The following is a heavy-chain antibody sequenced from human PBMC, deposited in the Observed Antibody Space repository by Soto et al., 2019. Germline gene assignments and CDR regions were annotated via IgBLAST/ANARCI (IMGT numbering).Heavy chain of an antibody. J-gene: IGHJ4*02. CDR3: AKGRVDIVATLFDY. Sequence: EVQLVESGGGLVQPGRSLRLSCAASGFTFDDYAMHWVRQAPGKGLEWVSGISWNSGSIGYAESVKGRFTISRDNAKNSLYLQMNSLRAEDTALYYCAKGRVDIVATLFDYWGQGTLVTVSS. CDR2: ISWNSGSI. V-gene: IGHV3-9*01. CDR1: GFTFDDYA. D-gene: IGHD5-12*01.